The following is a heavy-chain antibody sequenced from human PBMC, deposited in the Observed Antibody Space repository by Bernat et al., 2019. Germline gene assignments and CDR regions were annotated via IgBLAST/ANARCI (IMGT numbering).Heavy chain of an antibody. V-gene: IGHV3-20*04. CDR1: GFTFDDYG. J-gene: IGHJ3*02. CDR3: ARDGRIAVSDSGKWGNDGVDI. D-gene: IGHD6-19*01. Sequence: EVQLVESGGGVVRPGGSLRLSCAASGFTFDDYGMSWVRQAPGKGLEWVSGINWNGGSTGYADSVKGRFTISRDNAKNSLYLQMNSLRAEDTALYYCARDGRIAVSDSGKWGNDGVDIWGQGTMVTVSS. CDR2: INWNGGST.